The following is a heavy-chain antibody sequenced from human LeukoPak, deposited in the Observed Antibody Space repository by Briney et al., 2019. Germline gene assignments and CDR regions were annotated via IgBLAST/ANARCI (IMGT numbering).Heavy chain of an antibody. CDR1: GASMSGESYY. Sequence: SQTLSLACTVSGASMSGESYYWSWIRQHPGKGLEWLGFIYRSGSLYYNPSLRSRVSISLDMSRRQFSLSLSSVTAADTAVYYCARALGYTPGFPFDAWGQGALVTVSS. J-gene: IGHJ4*02. CDR3: ARALGYTPGFPFDA. D-gene: IGHD5-18*01. CDR2: IYRSGSL. V-gene: IGHV4-31*03.